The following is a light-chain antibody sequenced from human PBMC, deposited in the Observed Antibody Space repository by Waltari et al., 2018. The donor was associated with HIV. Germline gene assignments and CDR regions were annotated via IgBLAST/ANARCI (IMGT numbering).Light chain of an antibody. CDR1: QDISTY. CDR3: QQSYTSQAIT. J-gene: IGKJ5*01. CDR2: AAF. V-gene: IGKV1-39*01. Sequence: DIQMTQSPSSLSASVGERVTIPCRASQDISTYLNWYQQKPGRAPKLLIYAAFTLETGVPSRFSGDGSGTDFSLTISSLQPEDSASYYCQQSYTSQAITFGQGTRLELK.